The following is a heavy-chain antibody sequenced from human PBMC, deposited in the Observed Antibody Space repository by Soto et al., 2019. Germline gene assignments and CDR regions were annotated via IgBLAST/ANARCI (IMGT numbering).Heavy chain of an antibody. J-gene: IGHJ6*03. Sequence: ASVKVSCKASGYTFTAYYIHWVRQAPGQGPEWMGWINPNSGVIRFAQGFRGWVTLTTDTSSSTAYMELSGQRSDDTAVYFCARGIASTRKNLYYYMDLWGKGTTVTVSS. CDR2: INPNSGVI. CDR3: ARGIASTRKNLYYYMDL. D-gene: IGHD2-2*01. CDR1: GYTFTAYY. V-gene: IGHV1-2*04.